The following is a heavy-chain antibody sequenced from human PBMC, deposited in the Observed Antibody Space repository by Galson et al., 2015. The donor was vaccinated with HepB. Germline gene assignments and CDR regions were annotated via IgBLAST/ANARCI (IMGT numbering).Heavy chain of an antibody. CDR1: GYTFTGYY. CDR3: ARNHVVADTTFDY. Sequence: SVKVSCKASGYTFTGYYMHWVRQAPGQGLEWMGWINPNSGGTNYAQKFQGRVTMTRDTSISTAYMELSRLRSDDTAVYYCARNHVVADTTFDYWGQGTLVTVSS. CDR2: INPNSGGT. J-gene: IGHJ4*02. D-gene: IGHD2-15*01. V-gene: IGHV1-2*02.